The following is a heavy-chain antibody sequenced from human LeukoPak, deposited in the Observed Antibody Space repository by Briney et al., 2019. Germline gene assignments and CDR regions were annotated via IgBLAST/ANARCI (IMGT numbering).Heavy chain of an antibody. D-gene: IGHD3-10*01. Sequence: GGSLRLSCAASGFALSTYTMQWVRLAPGKGLEWVSSINHDSKNIYYRDSVRGRFTISRDNSKNTLYLQMNSLRVEDTAVYYCARFVDQSSYYIDAWGQGTTVIVSS. J-gene: IGHJ6*03. CDR2: INHDSKNI. V-gene: IGHV3-21*01. CDR3: ARFVDQSSYYIDA. CDR1: GFALSTYT.